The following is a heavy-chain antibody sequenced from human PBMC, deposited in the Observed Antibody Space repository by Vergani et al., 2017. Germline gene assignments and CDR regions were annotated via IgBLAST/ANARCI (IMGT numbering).Heavy chain of an antibody. CDR2: ISSSSSYT. D-gene: IGHD6-19*01. CDR3: ARVGAGYSSPN. Sequence: QVQLQESGPGLVKPSETLSLTCTVSGGSISSYYWSWIRQAPGKGLEWVSYISSSSSYTNYADSVKGRFTISRDNAKNSLYLQMNSLRAEDTAVYYCARVGAGYSSPNWGQGTLVTVSS. J-gene: IGHJ4*02. V-gene: IGHV3-11*05. CDR1: GGSISSYY.